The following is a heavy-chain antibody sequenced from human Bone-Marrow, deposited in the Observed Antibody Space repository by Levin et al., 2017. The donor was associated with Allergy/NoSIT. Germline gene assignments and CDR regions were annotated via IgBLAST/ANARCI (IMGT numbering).Heavy chain of an antibody. CDR1: GGSISGTNW. V-gene: IGHV4-4*02. CDR2: IYQSGNT. D-gene: IGHD2-2*01. CDR3: ASHHCTSAACSALLFDS. J-gene: IGHJ4*02. Sequence: SCAVSGGSISGTNWWSWVRQPPGKGLEWIGEIYQSGNTSYNPSLKSRVTISTDNSKNQFSLKLTSMTAADTAIYYCASHHCTSAACSALLFDSWGQGTLVTVSS.